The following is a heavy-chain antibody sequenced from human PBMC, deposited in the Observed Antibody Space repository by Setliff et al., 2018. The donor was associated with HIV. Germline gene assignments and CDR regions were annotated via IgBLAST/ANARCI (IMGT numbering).Heavy chain of an antibody. CDR2: INPKSDGT. J-gene: IGHJ4*02. CDR1: GYSFTDYY. Sequence: ASVKVSCKASGYSFTDYYIHWVRQAPGQGLEWMGWINPKSDGTNYAQKFQGWITMTRDTSISTADMELSRLRSDDTAVYYCARGMDYYDTSCYYQYYFDYWGQGTLVTVSS. V-gene: IGHV1-2*04. CDR3: ARGMDYYDTSCYYQYYFDY. D-gene: IGHD3-22*01.